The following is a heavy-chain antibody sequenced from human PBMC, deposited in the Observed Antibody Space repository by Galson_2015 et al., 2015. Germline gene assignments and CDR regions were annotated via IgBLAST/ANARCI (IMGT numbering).Heavy chain of an antibody. Sequence: SLRLSCAASGFSVNSDYISWVRQAPGKGLEWVSIIYSETMIYYADSVMGRFTISRDNSRKTVHLQMDRLRGDDTAVYYCARVAGQLPYYYGMDLWGQGTTVTVSS. CDR1: GFSVNSDY. D-gene: IGHD6-19*01. CDR3: ARVAGQLPYYYGMDL. CDR2: IYSETMI. V-gene: IGHV3-53*01. J-gene: IGHJ6*02.